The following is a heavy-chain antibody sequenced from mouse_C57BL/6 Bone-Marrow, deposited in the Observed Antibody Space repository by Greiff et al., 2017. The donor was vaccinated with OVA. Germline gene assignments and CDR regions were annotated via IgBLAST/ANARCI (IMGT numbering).Heavy chain of an antibody. CDR2: IYYSGTI. V-gene: IGHV3-5*01. Sequence: EVQLQESGPGLVKPSQTVFLTCTVTGISITTGNYRWSWIRQFPGNKLEWIGYIYYSGTITYNPSLTSRTTITRDTPKNQFFLEMNSLTAEDTATYYCARAYGRPFYAMDYWGQGTSVTVSS. CDR1: GISITTGNYR. CDR3: ARAYGRPFYAMDY. J-gene: IGHJ4*01. D-gene: IGHD1-1*01.